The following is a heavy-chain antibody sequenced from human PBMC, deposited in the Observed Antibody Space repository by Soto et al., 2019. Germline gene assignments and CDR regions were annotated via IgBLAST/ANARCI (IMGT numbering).Heavy chain of an antibody. D-gene: IGHD3-22*01. V-gene: IGHV1-69*01. CDR3: TRGAPYDTSGYPFDY. CDR2: IRPIYGTT. J-gene: IGHJ4*02. CDR1: GATFSSYP. Sequence: QVQLVQAGAEVKKPGSSVRVSCKASGATFSSYPISWVRQAPGQGLEWMGGIRPIYGTTNYAQKFQGSVTITADESPGTAYMELSSLRSEDTAVYYCTRGAPYDTSGYPFDYWGQGTLVTVSS.